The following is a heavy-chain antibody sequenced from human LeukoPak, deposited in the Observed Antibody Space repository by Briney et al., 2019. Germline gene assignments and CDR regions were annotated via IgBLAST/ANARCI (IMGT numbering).Heavy chain of an antibody. CDR3: ARGSDSRVYYYGMDV. Sequence: GGSLRLSCAASGFTFSSYAMHWVRQAPGKGLEWVAVIWYDGSNKYYTDSVKGRFTISRDDSKNTLYLQMNSLRAEDTAVYYCARGSDSRVYYYGMDVWGQGTTVTVSS. D-gene: IGHD1-26*01. J-gene: IGHJ6*02. CDR1: GFTFSSYA. V-gene: IGHV3-33*08. CDR2: IWYDGSNK.